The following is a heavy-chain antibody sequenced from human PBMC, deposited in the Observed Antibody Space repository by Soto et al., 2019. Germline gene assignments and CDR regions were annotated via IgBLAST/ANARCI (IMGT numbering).Heavy chain of an antibody. D-gene: IGHD2-8*01. CDR1: GFTFSDHY. CDR2: IKNRANSYST. Sequence: PGGSLRLSCTASGFTFSDHYMDWVRQAPGKGLEWVGRIKNRANSYSTQYAASVKGRIIISRDDSQSSLYLQMNSLKTEDTAVYYCDRVALSSGCSRRVFSYWAKGTQVTV. V-gene: IGHV3-72*01. J-gene: IGHJ4*02. CDR3: DRVALSSGCSRRVFSY.